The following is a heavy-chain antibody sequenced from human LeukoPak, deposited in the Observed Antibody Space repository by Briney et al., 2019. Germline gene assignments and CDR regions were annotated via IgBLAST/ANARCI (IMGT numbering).Heavy chain of an antibody. D-gene: IGHD5-18*01. J-gene: IGHJ4*02. CDR1: GFTVSSNY. Sequence: GGSLRLSCAASGFTVSSNYMSWVRQAPGKGLEWVSVIYSGGSTYYADSVKGRFTISRDNSKYTLYLQMNSLRAEDTAVYYCARGRGYSYGPTIDYWGQGTLVTVSS. CDR3: ARGRGYSYGPTIDY. V-gene: IGHV3-53*01. CDR2: IYSGGST.